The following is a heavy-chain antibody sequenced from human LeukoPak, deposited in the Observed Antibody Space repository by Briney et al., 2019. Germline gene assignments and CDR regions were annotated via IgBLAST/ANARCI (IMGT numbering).Heavy chain of an antibody. V-gene: IGHV4-59*08. Sequence: PSETLSLTCTVSGGSISSYYWSWIRQPPGKGLEWIGYIYYSGSTNYNPSLKSRVTISVDTPKNQFSLKLSSVTAADTAVYYCASSTVAGTDYFDYWGQGTLVTVSS. D-gene: IGHD6-19*01. J-gene: IGHJ4*02. CDR1: GGSISSYY. CDR2: IYYSGST. CDR3: ASSTVAGTDYFDY.